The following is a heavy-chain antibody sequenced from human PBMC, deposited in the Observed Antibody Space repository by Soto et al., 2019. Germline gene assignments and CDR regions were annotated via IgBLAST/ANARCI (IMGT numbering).Heavy chain of an antibody. CDR2: IIPISETT. Sequence: SVKVSCKASGGTFSSYAISWVRQAPGQGLEWMGGIIPISETTNYAQKFQGIVTITADESKSTAYMELSSLRSEDTAVYYCARSQGSSTSLEIYYYYYYGMDVWGQGTTVTVSS. J-gene: IGHJ6*01. CDR1: GGTFSSYA. V-gene: IGHV1-69*13. D-gene: IGHD2-2*01. CDR3: ARSQGSSTSLEIYYYYYYGMDV.